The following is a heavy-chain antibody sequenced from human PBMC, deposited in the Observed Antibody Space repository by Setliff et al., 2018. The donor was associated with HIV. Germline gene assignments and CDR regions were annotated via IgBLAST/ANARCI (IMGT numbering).Heavy chain of an antibody. CDR2: MYSGGNT. CDR3: VRDDYGYNGKGFDY. V-gene: IGHV4-38-2*02. D-gene: IGHD4-17*01. Sequence: SETLSLTCAVSGHSISTDYYWGWIRQPPGKGLEWIGYMYSGGNTYYKPSLKSRVTISIDTSNNQISLRLSSVTAADTAMYYCVRDDYGYNGKGFDYWGPGTLVTSPQ. J-gene: IGHJ4*02. CDR1: GHSISTDYY.